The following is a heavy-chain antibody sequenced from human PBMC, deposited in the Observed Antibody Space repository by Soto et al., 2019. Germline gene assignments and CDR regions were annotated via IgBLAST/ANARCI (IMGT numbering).Heavy chain of an antibody. CDR1: GYSISSSNW. CDR2: IYYSGST. Sequence: QVQLQESGPGLVKPSDTLSLTCAVSGYSISSSNWWGWIRQPPGKGLEWIGYIYYSGSTYHNPSLKSRVTMSVDTSKNQFSLKLSSVTAVDTAVYYCATSLNCSGGSCYSRKNWYFDLWGRGTLVTVSS. D-gene: IGHD2-15*01. CDR3: ATSLNCSGGSCYSRKNWYFDL. J-gene: IGHJ2*01. V-gene: IGHV4-28*01.